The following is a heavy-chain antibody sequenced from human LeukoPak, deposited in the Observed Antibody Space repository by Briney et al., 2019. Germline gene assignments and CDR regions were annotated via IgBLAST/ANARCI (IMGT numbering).Heavy chain of an antibody. V-gene: IGHV4-4*07. CDR2: IYTSGIT. D-gene: IGHD6-19*01. J-gene: IGHJ3*02. CDR3: ARARGEQWLVRNAFDI. Sequence: SETLSLTCTVSGGSISSYYWSWIRQPAGKGLECLGRIYTSGITNYNPSLKSRATMSVDTSKNQFSLKLSSVTAADTAVYYCARARGEQWLVRNAFDIWGQGTMVTVSS. CDR1: GGSISSYY.